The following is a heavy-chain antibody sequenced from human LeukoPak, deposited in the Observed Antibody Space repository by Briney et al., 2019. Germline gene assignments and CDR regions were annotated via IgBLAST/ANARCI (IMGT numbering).Heavy chain of an antibody. CDR2: IKQDGSEK. V-gene: IGHV3-7*01. Sequence: HPGGSLRLSCAASGFTFSSYWMSWVRQAPGKGLEWVANIKQDGSEKNYVDSVKGRFTISRDNAKNSLYLQMNSLRAEDTAVYYCARGYGSTDYYYYYYMDVWGKGTTVTVSS. D-gene: IGHD3-10*01. CDR1: GFTFSSYW. J-gene: IGHJ6*03. CDR3: ARGYGSTDYYYYYYMDV.